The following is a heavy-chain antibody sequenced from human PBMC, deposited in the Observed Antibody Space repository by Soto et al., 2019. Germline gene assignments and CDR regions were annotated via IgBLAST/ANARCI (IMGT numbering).Heavy chain of an antibody. D-gene: IGHD3-10*01. Sequence: QIQLAQSGGEVKKPGASVKVSCKTSGYTFNSYTIAWVRQAPGQGLEWLGWISPDDGNTEYEQKFQGRVTMTADTLTNNAYLELRSLKSDDTAIYYCARVEPPFGESLHWGQGTPVTVSA. CDR3: ARVEPPFGESLH. V-gene: IGHV1-18*01. J-gene: IGHJ4*02. CDR1: GYTFNSYT. CDR2: ISPDDGNT.